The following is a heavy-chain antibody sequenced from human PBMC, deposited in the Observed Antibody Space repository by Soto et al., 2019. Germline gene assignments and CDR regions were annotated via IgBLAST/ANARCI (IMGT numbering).Heavy chain of an antibody. CDR3: ARGRLKYFDY. V-gene: IGHV1-18*01. CDR2: ISPFNGNT. CDR1: GYTFTSYG. Sequence: QVQLVQSGTGVKKPGASVKVSCRASGYTFTSYGVTWVRQAPGQGLEWMGWISPFNGNTNYAQKFQGRVTMTTDTSTSTAYMELRGLRSDDTAMYYCARGRLKYFDYWGQGALVTVTS. J-gene: IGHJ4*02.